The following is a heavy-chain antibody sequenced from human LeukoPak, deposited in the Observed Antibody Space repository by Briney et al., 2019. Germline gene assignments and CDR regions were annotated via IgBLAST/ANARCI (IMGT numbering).Heavy chain of an antibody. J-gene: IGHJ5*02. CDR1: GFTFSSYT. Sequence: GGSLRLSCAASGFTFSSYTMNWVRQAPGKGLVWVSRINSDGSSTSYADSVKGRFTISRDNAKNTLYLQMNSLRAEDTAVYYCARDRTVNWFDPWGQGTLVTVSS. D-gene: IGHD4-17*01. CDR3: ARDRTVNWFDP. CDR2: INSDGSST. V-gene: IGHV3-74*01.